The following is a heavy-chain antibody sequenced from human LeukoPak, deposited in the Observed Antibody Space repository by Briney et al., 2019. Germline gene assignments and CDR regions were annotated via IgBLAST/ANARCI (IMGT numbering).Heavy chain of an antibody. V-gene: IGHV1-2*06. CDR2: INPNSGGT. D-gene: IGHD3-22*01. CDR3: ASSGYYYDSSGRYYFDY. Sequence: ASVKVSCKASGYTFTGYCMHWVLQAPGHGLEWMGRINPNSGGTNYAQKFQGRVTMTRDTSISTAYMELSRLRSDDMAVYYCASSGYYYDSSGRYYFDYWGQGTLVTVSS. CDR1: GYTFTGYC. J-gene: IGHJ4*02.